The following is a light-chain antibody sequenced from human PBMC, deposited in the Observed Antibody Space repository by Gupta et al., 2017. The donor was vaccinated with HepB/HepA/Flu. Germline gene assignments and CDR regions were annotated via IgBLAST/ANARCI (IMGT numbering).Light chain of an antibody. CDR3: QQYDNTPLT. CDR2: WAS. V-gene: IGKV4-1*01. J-gene: IGKJ4*01. Sequence: DIVMTQSPDSLAVSLGERATINCKSSQSVLYSSNNKNYLAWYQQKPGQPPKLLIYWASTRESGVPDRFSGSGSGTDFTLTISSLQAEDVAVYYCQQYDNTPLTFGGRTKVEIK. CDR1: QSVLYSSNNKNY.